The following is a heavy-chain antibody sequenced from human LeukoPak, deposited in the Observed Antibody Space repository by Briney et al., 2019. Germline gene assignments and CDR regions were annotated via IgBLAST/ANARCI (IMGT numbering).Heavy chain of an antibody. V-gene: IGHV4-34*01. J-gene: IGHJ4*02. CDR1: GGSFSGYY. CDR2: INHSGST. Sequence: SETLSLTCAVYGGSFSGYYWSWIRQPPGKGLEWIGEINHSGSTNYNPSLKSRVTISVDTSKNQFSLKLSSVTAADTAVYYCARHGTPYYDILTGYYPPVWYFDYWGQGTLVTVSS. CDR3: ARHGTPYYDILTGYYPPVWYFDY. D-gene: IGHD3-9*01.